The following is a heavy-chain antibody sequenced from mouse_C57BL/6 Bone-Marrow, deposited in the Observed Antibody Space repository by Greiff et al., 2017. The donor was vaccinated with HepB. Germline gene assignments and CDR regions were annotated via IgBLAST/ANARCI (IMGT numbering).Heavy chain of an antibody. CDR2: IDPENGDT. CDR3: TTAVVATDY. CDR1: GFNIKDDY. V-gene: IGHV14-4*01. Sequence: EVQGVESGAELVRPGASVKLSCTASGFNIKDDYMHWVKQRPEQGLEWIGWIDPENGDTEYASKFQGKATITADTSSNTAYLQLSSLTSEDTAVYYCTTAVVATDYWGQGTTLTVSS. D-gene: IGHD1-1*01. J-gene: IGHJ2*01.